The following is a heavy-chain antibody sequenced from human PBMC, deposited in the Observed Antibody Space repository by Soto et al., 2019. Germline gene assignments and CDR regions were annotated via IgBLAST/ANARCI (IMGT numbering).Heavy chain of an antibody. V-gene: IGHV1-2*04. Sequence: QVQLVQSGAEVKKPGASVKVSCEATGYTFTGNYLHWVRQAPGQGLEWMGWIHPHSGATKYAQKFQGWVTMTTDTSVSTAYLDLSSLKSNDTDVYYCVREGVGPTYGWFDPWGQGTVVTVSS. CDR2: IHPHSGAT. CDR3: VREGVGPTYGWFDP. D-gene: IGHD2-8*01. CDR1: GYTFTGNY. J-gene: IGHJ5*02.